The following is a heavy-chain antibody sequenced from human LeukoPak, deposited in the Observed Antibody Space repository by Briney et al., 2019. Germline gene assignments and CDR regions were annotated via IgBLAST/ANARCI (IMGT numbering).Heavy chain of an antibody. Sequence: ASVKVSCKASGYTFTSYGISWVRQAPGQGLEWMGRIIPIFGITNCAQKFQGRVTITADKSTSTAYMELSSLRSEDTAVYYCARYYYDSSGFSQTFFDYWGQGTLVTVSS. CDR1: GYTFTSYG. J-gene: IGHJ4*02. D-gene: IGHD3-22*01. V-gene: IGHV1-69*04. CDR3: ARYYYDSSGFSQTFFDY. CDR2: IIPIFGIT.